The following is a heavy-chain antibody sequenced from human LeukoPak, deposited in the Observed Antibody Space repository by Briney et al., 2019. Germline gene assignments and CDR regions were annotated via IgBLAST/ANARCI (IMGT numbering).Heavy chain of an antibody. CDR1: GGSFSGYY. Sequence: SETLSLTCAVYGGSFSGYYWSWIRQPPGKGLEWIGEINHSGSTNYNPSLKSRVTISVDTSKNQFSLKLSSVTAADTAVYYCARAEAPLWFGEFQGGYFDYWDQGTLVTVSS. D-gene: IGHD3-10*01. CDR3: ARAEAPLWFGEFQGGYFDY. CDR2: INHSGST. V-gene: IGHV4-34*01. J-gene: IGHJ4*02.